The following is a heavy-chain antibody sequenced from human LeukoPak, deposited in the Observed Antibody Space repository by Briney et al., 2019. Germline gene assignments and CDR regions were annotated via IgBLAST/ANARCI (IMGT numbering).Heavy chain of an antibody. J-gene: IGHJ5*01. CDR1: DDSVSSSHYY. D-gene: IGHD6-19*01. CDR2: IYHGSA. Sequence: SSETLSLTCTVSDDSVSSSHYYWTWIRQPPGKGLEWIGYIYHGSATYNPSLESRVTLSMDTSKNQYSLKMTSVTAADTAVYYCAREGGRQWLVSGALDSWGQGTLVTVSS. CDR3: AREGGRQWLVSGALDS. V-gene: IGHV4-61*01.